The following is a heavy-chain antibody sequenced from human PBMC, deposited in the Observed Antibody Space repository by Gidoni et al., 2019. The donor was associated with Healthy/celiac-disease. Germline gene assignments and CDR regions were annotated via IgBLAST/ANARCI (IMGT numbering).Heavy chain of an antibody. D-gene: IGHD2-8*02. CDR1: GFTFSSYG. CDR2: IWYDGSNK. CDR3: AREQGAAGGGSVDY. J-gene: IGHJ4*02. V-gene: IGHV3-33*01. Sequence: VQLVESGGGVVQPGRSLRLSCPASGFTFSSYGMHWVRQAPGKGLEWVAVIWYDGSNKYYADSVKGRFTISRDNSKNTLYLQMNSLRAEDTAVYYCAREQGAAGGGSVDYWGQGTLVTVSS.